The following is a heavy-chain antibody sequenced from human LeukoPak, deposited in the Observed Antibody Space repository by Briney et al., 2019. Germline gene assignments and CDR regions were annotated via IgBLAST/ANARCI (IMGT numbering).Heavy chain of an antibody. J-gene: IGHJ4*02. CDR3: STDLSIVGATPIDY. CDR1: GFTFSIYG. Sequence: GGSLRLSCAASGFTFSIYGMNWVRQSPGKGLEWVGRIKSKTDGGTTDYAAPVKGRFTISRDDSKNTLYLQMNSLKTEDTAVYYCSTDLSIVGATPIDYWGQGTLVTVSS. CDR2: IKSKTDGGTT. D-gene: IGHD1-26*01. V-gene: IGHV3-15*01.